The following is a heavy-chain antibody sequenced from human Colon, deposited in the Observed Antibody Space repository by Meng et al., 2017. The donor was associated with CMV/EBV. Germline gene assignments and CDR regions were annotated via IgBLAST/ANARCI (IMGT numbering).Heavy chain of an antibody. J-gene: IGHJ4*02. D-gene: IGHD2-2*01. CDR1: GFNFNNYA. V-gene: IGHV3-23*01. CDR2: ISGSGGVT. Sequence: GESLISCEVSGFNFNNYAVTWVRQAPGKGLEWVSVISGSGGVTYYADSVKGRFNISKDNSKNTVYLQMNSLRADDTAVYYCTKVSIIAVPGAYFDFWGQGALVTVSS. CDR3: TKVSIIAVPGAYFDF.